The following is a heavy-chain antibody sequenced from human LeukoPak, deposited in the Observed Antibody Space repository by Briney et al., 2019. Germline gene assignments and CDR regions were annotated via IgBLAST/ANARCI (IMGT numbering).Heavy chain of an antibody. CDR3: ARDRSIAVARDAFDI. J-gene: IGHJ3*02. D-gene: IGHD6-19*01. V-gene: IGHV3-48*04. Sequence: GGSLRLSCAASGFTFSSYAMSWVRQAPGKGLEWVSYISSSGSTIYYADSVKGRFTISRDNAKNSLYLQMNSLRAEDTAVYYCARDRSIAVARDAFDIWGQGTMVTVSS. CDR2: ISSSGSTI. CDR1: GFTFSSYA.